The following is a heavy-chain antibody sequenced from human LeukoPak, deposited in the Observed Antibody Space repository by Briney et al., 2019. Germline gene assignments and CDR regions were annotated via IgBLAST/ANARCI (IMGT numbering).Heavy chain of an antibody. CDR1: GGSINSSYYY. Sequence: SETLSLNCTVSGGSINSSYYYWGWIRQPPGKGLEWIGNIYYSGNTYYNPSLKSRVTISVDTSKNQFSLKLSSVTAADTAVYYCARDGYLAVDYWGQGTLVTVSS. CDR2: IYYSGNT. V-gene: IGHV4-39*07. CDR3: ARDGYLAVDY. D-gene: IGHD2-2*03. J-gene: IGHJ4*02.